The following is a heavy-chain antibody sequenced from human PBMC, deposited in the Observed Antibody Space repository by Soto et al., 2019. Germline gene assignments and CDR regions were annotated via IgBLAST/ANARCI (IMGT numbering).Heavy chain of an antibody. CDR1: GYTFTSYG. J-gene: IGHJ4*02. V-gene: IGHV1-18*01. D-gene: IGHD5-18*01. Sequence: ASVKVSCKASGYTFTSYGISWVRQAPGQGLEWMGWISAYNGNTNYAQKLQGRVTMTTDTSTSTAYMELRSLRAEDTAVYYCAKARYSYGSGGDYWGQGTLVTVSS. CDR3: AKARYSYGSGGDY. CDR2: ISAYNGNT.